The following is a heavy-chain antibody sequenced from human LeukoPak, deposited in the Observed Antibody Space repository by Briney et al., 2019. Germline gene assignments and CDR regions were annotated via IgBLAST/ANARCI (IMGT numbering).Heavy chain of an antibody. J-gene: IGHJ4*02. CDR1: VSSIRSDYY. Sequence: SETLSLTCTISVSSIRSDYYWGWIRQPPGKGLEWIGTIYHSGSTYYNPSLKGRVTISVDTSKNQFSLKLSSVTAADTAVYYCARGISMIVGEIDYWGQGTLVTVSS. D-gene: IGHD3-22*01. CDR3: ARGISMIVGEIDY. CDR2: IYHSGST. V-gene: IGHV4-38-2*02.